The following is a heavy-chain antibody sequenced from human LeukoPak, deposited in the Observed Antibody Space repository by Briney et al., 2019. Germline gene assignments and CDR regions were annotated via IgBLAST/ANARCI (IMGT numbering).Heavy chain of an antibody. J-gene: IGHJ4*02. CDR1: GFTFSSYG. V-gene: IGHV3-33*01. D-gene: IGHD3-16*02. Sequence: GGSLRLSCAAPGFTFSSYGMHWVRQAPGKGLEGVAVIWYDGSNKYYADSVKGRFTISRDNSKTTLYLQMNSLRAEDTAVYYCARDNGDDYVWGSYPITYYFDYWGQGTLVTVSS. CDR2: IWYDGSNK. CDR3: ARDNGDDYVWGSYPITYYFDY.